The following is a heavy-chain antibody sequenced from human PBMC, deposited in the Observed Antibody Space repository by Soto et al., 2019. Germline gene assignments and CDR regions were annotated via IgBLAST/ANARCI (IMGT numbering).Heavy chain of an antibody. J-gene: IGHJ4*02. Sequence: QLQLQESGPGLVKPSETLTLTCTVSGGSISSSSYYWGWIRQPPGKGLEWIGSIYYSGSTYYNPSLKSRVTISVDTSKNQFSLKLSSVTAADTAVYYCASERAATGDYWGQGTLVTVSS. V-gene: IGHV4-39*01. CDR1: GGSISSSSYY. CDR2: IYYSGST. D-gene: IGHD2-15*01. CDR3: ASERAATGDY.